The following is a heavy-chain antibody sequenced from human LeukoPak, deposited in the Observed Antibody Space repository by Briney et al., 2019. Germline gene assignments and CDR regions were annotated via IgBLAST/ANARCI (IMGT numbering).Heavy chain of an antibody. CDR1: GFTFSSYW. CDR3: ARDGVVTHYYYYYYMDV. Sequence: GGSLRLSCAASGFTFSSYWMHWVRQAPGKGLVWVSRINSDGSSTSYADSVKGRFTISRDNAKNTLYLQMNSLRAEDTAVYYCARDGVVTHYYYYYYMDVWGKGTTVTVSS. D-gene: IGHD3-3*01. V-gene: IGHV3-74*01. CDR2: INSDGSST. J-gene: IGHJ6*03.